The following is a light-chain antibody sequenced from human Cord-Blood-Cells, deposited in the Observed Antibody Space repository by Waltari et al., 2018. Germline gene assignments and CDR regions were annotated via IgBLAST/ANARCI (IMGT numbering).Light chain of an antibody. Sequence: SSELTQDPAVSVALGQTVRITCQGDSLRSYYASWYQQKPGKAPVLVIYGKNNRPSGIPDRFSGSSSGNTASLTITGAQAEDEADYYCKSRDISGNHQVFGTGTKVTVL. CDR2: GKN. J-gene: IGLJ1*01. CDR3: KSRDISGNHQV. CDR1: SLRSYY. V-gene: IGLV3-19*01.